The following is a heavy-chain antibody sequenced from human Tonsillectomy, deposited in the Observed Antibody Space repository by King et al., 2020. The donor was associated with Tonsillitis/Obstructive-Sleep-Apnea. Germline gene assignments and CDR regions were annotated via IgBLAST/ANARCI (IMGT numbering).Heavy chain of an antibody. V-gene: IGHV3-30*03. Sequence: VQLVQSGGGVVQPGRSLRLSCAASGFTFSTYGMHWVRQAPGRGLEWVAFISFDGSSEFYADSVKGRFTISRDNSKNTLYLQMNSLRAEDSAVYYCPRQYSSGWYHAFDVWRQGTMVTVSS. CDR3: PRQYSSGWYHAFDV. CDR1: GFTFSTYG. J-gene: IGHJ3*01. D-gene: IGHD6-19*01. CDR2: ISFDGSSE.